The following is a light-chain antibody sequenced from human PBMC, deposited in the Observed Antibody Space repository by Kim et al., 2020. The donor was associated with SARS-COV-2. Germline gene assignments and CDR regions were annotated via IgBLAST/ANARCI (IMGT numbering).Light chain of an antibody. CDR2: ENK. CDR3: QSFDTTSHV. Sequence: GTTVTISCTRSSGSIASNYVQWYRQRPGSAPTTVIYENKQRPSGVPGRFSGSIDRSANSASLTISGLQTEDEADYYCQSFDTTSHVFGGGTQLTVL. V-gene: IGLV6-57*03. J-gene: IGLJ7*01. CDR1: SGSIASNY.